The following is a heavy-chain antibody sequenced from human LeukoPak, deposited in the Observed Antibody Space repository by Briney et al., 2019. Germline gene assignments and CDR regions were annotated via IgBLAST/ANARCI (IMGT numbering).Heavy chain of an antibody. D-gene: IGHD1-26*01. CDR1: GFTFSNYA. Sequence: QTGGSLRLSCAASGFTFSNYAMHWVRQAPGKGLQYVSAISTNGGGTYYATSLKDRFTISRDNSKSTLYPQMGSLRAEDMAVYYCARDRGTYPYYFDYWGRGTLVTVSS. CDR2: ISTNGGGT. V-gene: IGHV3-64*01. J-gene: IGHJ4*02. CDR3: ARDRGTYPYYFDY.